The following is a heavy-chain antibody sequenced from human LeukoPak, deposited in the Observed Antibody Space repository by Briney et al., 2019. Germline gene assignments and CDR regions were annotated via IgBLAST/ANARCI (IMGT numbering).Heavy chain of an antibody. D-gene: IGHD3-22*01. V-gene: IGHV3-74*01. CDR3: AREFPYYDSSGYYYAAFDI. CDR2: INDDGSTT. CDR1: GFTFSRSW. Sequence: GGSLRLSCAASGFTFSRSWMHWVRQAPGKGLVWVSRINDDGSTTSYADSVKGRFTISRDNAKNSLYLQMNSLRAEDTAVYYCAREFPYYDSSGYYYAAFDIWGQGTMVTVSS. J-gene: IGHJ3*02.